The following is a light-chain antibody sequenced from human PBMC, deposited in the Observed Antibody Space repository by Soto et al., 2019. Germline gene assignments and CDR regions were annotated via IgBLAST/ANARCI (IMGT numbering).Light chain of an antibody. CDR1: QSVSSN. Sequence: IVLTQSPATLSLSPGERATLSCRASQSVSSNLAWYQQKPGQAPRLLIYGASTRATGIPDRFSGSGSGTDFTLTISRLEPEDFAVYYCQQYGSSPLITFGQGTRLEIK. CDR2: GAS. CDR3: QQYGSSPLIT. V-gene: IGKV3-20*01. J-gene: IGKJ5*01.